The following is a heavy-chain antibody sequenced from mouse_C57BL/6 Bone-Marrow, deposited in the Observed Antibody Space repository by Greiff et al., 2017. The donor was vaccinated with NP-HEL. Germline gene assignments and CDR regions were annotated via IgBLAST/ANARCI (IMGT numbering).Heavy chain of an antibody. J-gene: IGHJ2*01. CDR1: GYTFTDYE. V-gene: IGHV1-15*01. CDR2: IDPETGGT. Sequence: QVQLKQSGAELVRPGASVTLSCKASGYTFTDYEMHWVKQTPVHGLEWIGAIDPETGGTAYNQKFKGKAILTADKSSSTAYMELRSLTSEDSAVYYCTRSLLLRYDYFDYWGQGTTLTVSS. CDR3: TRSLLLRYDYFDY. D-gene: IGHD1-1*01.